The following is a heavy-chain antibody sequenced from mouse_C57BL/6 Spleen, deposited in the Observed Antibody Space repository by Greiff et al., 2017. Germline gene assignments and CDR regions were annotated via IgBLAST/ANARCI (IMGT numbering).Heavy chain of an antibody. V-gene: IGHV1-59*01. CDR1: GYTFTSFW. CDR3: ARRRTGPYFDY. Sequence: VQLQQPGAELVRPGTSVKLSCKASGYTFTSFWMHWVKQRPGQGLEWIGVIDPSDSYTNYNQKFKGKATLTVDTSSSTACMQLSSLTSEDSAVYYCARRRTGPYFDYWGQGTTLTVSS. J-gene: IGHJ2*01. CDR2: IDPSDSYT. D-gene: IGHD4-1*01.